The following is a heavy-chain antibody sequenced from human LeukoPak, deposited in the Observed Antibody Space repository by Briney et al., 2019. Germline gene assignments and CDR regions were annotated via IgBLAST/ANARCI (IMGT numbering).Heavy chain of an antibody. D-gene: IGHD3-22*01. Sequence: SETLSLTCAVYGGSFSGYYWSWIRQPPGKGLEWAGSIIHSGTTYYNPSLQSRVTISTDTSKNQFSLTLNSVTAADTAVYYCARERSGYSLFDYWGQGTLVTVSS. CDR3: ARERSGYSLFDY. CDR1: GGSFSGYY. V-gene: IGHV4-34*12. J-gene: IGHJ4*02. CDR2: IIHSGTT.